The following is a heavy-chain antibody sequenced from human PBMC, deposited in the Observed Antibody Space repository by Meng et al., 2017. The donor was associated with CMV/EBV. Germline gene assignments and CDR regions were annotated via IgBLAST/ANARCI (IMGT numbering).Heavy chain of an antibody. V-gene: IGHV4-4*02. D-gene: IGHD6-6*01. Sequence: SGGSSSSSNWWSWVRQPPGKVLEWIGEIYHSGSTNYNPSLKSRVTISVDKSKNQFSLKLSSVTAADTAVYYCARGKVGSSSLWYFDLWGRGTLVTVSS. CDR1: GGSSSSSNW. CDR2: IYHSGST. CDR3: ARGKVGSSSLWYFDL. J-gene: IGHJ2*01.